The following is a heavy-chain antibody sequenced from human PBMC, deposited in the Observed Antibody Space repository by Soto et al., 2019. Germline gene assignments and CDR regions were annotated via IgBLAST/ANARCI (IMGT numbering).Heavy chain of an antibody. Sequence: SGPTLVQPTQTLTLTCTFSGFSLSTSGMSVSWIRQPPGKALEWLARIGWDDDKYYRTSLKTRLTIYKDTSKNQVVLTMTNMDPVDTATYYCARIQIIGIAAALEGYYYYMDVWGKGTTVTVSS. CDR1: GFSLSTSGMS. CDR2: IGWDDDK. J-gene: IGHJ6*03. CDR3: ARIQIIGIAAALEGYYYYMDV. D-gene: IGHD6-13*01. V-gene: IGHV2-70*11.